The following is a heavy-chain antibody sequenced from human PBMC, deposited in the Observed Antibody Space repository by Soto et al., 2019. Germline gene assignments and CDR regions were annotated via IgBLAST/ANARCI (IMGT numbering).Heavy chain of an antibody. Sequence: EVQLLESGGGLVQPGGSLRLSCAASRFTFNDYGMNWVRQAPGKGLEWVSSISNSGGSTYYADSVKGRFTISRDNSKNPLYLQLNSLRAEDTAVYYCAKEGVGAEYYFDHWGQGTVVTVSS. D-gene: IGHD1-26*01. V-gene: IGHV3-23*01. CDR3: AKEGVGAEYYFDH. J-gene: IGHJ4*02. CDR1: RFTFNDYG. CDR2: ISNSGGST.